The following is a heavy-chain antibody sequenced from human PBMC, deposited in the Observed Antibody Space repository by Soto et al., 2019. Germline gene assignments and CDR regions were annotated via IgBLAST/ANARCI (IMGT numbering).Heavy chain of an antibody. J-gene: IGHJ5*02. CDR1: GGTFSSYA. CDR3: ARAVGESYDSSGYYSNWFDH. Sequence: GXSVKVSCKAAGGTFSSYASSWVRQEPGQGLEWMGGIIPIFGTANYAQKFQGRVTITADESTSTAYMELSSLRSEDTAVYYCARAVGESYDSSGYYSNWFDHWGQGTLVTVSS. D-gene: IGHD3-22*01. V-gene: IGHV1-69*13. CDR2: IIPIFGTA.